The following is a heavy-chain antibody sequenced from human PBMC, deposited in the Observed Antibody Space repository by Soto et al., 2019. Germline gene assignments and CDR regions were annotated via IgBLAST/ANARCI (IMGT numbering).Heavy chain of an antibody. V-gene: IGHV4-59*01. CDR3: ARVPRITVFGVVTALDN. CDR2: IRYSGAS. J-gene: IGHJ4*02. D-gene: IGHD3-3*01. Sequence: QMHLQESGPGVVKPSETLSLTCTVSGGSITAYYWSWIRQPPGQGLEWIGYIRYSGASNYNPSLMSRVTMSVDTSKSQFSLRLTSVNAADTAVYFCARVPRITVFGVVTALDNWGQGILVTVSS. CDR1: GGSITAYY.